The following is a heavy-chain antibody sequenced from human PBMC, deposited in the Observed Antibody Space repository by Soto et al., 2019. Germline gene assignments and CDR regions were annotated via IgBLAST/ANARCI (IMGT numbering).Heavy chain of an antibody. J-gene: IGHJ6*03. CDR1: GFTFSTYA. CDR3: AKDLDDYGDYYYYMDV. V-gene: IGHV3-23*01. Sequence: GGSLRVSCAASGFTFSTYARAWIRQTPGKGLEWVSAISSNGGRTYYAASVKGRFTISRDNSKNTLYLQMNSLRAEDTAVYYCAKDLDDYGDYYYYMDVWGKGTTVTVSS. D-gene: IGHD4-17*01. CDR2: ISSNGGRT.